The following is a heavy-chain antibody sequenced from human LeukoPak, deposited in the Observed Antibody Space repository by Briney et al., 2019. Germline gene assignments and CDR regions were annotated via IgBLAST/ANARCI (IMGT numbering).Heavy chain of an antibody. J-gene: IGHJ4*02. CDR2: IYYSGST. CDR3: ARDGEGSSSWYGEYYFDY. V-gene: IGHV4-59*12. CDR1: GGSISSYY. Sequence: SETLSLTCTVSGGSISSYYWSWIRQPPGKGLEWIGYIYYSGSTNYNPSLKSRVTMSVDTSKNQFSLKLSSVTAADTAVYYCARDGEGSSSWYGEYYFDYWGQGTLVTVSS. D-gene: IGHD6-13*01.